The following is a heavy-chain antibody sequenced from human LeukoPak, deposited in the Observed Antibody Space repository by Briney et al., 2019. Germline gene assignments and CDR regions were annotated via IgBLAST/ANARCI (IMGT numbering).Heavy chain of an antibody. J-gene: IGHJ5*02. Sequence: PSETLSLTCAVYGGSFSGYYWSWIRQRPGKGLEWIGELNHSGSTNYNPSLKSRVTISVDTSKNQFSLRLSSVTAADTAVYYCARIGPSNLNCSSTSCYNNWFDPWGQGTLVTVSS. CDR3: ARIGPSNLNCSSTSCYNNWFDP. D-gene: IGHD2-2*02. V-gene: IGHV4-34*01. CDR2: LNHSGST. CDR1: GGSFSGYY.